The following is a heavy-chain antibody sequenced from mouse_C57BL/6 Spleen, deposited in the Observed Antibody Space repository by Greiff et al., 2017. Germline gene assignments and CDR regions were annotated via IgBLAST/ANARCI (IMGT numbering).Heavy chain of an antibody. J-gene: IGHJ2*01. CDR3: ARRGSRGYFDY. Sequence: QVQLQQPGAELVRPGSSVKLSCKASGYTFTSYWMDWVKQRPGQGLEWIGNIYPSDSETHYNQKFKDKATLTVDKSSSTAYMQLSSLTSEDSAVYDCARRGSRGYFDYWGQGTTLTVSS. V-gene: IGHV1-61*01. CDR2: IYPSDSET. CDR1: GYTFTSYW. D-gene: IGHD1-1*01.